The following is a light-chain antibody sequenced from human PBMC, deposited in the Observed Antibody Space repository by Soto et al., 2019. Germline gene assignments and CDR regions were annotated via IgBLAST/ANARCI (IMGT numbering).Light chain of an antibody. CDR1: QTVSRH. CDR3: QQYNSWPLIT. Sequence: EIVMTQSPGTLSVSPGERATLSCRASQTVSRHLAWYQQKPGQAPRLLIFGASTRATGIPDRFSGSGSGTDFTLTISFLQSEDFAVYYCQQYNSWPLITFGPGTRLDI. CDR2: GAS. V-gene: IGKV3-15*01. J-gene: IGKJ5*01.